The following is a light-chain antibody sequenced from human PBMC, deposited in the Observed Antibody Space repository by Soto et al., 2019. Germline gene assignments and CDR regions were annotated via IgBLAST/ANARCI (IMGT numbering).Light chain of an antibody. CDR2: EVT. CDR1: SSDVGDYDY. V-gene: IGLV2-14*01. Sequence: HSALTQPASVSGSPGQSITISCTGTSSDVGDYDYVSWYQHHPGKAPKLMIYEVTNRPSGVSNRFSGSKSGNTASLTISGLQAEDEADYYCSSYTSSSTLVVFGGGTKLTVL. CDR3: SSYTSSSTLVV. J-gene: IGLJ2*01.